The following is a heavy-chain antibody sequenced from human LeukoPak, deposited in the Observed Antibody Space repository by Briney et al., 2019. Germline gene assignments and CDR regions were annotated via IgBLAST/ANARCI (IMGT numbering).Heavy chain of an antibody. J-gene: IGHJ5*02. CDR3: ARGPFGSIFGVVRGGGFDP. Sequence: GGSLRLSCAASGFTFSSYAMHWVRQAQGKGLEWEAVISYDGSNKYYADSVKGRFTISRDNSKNTLYLQMNSLRAEDTAVYYCARGPFGSIFGVVRGGGFDPWGQGTLVTVSS. D-gene: IGHD3-3*01. CDR2: ISYDGSNK. CDR1: GFTFSSYA. V-gene: IGHV3-30-3*01.